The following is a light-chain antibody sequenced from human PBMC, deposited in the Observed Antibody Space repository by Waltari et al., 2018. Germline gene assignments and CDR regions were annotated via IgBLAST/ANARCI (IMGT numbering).Light chain of an antibody. CDR1: QSISSY. CDR3: QQSYSTPLT. Sequence: LQIDQFPFSLSATVGGRVNITCRASQSISSYLNWYQQKPGKAPKLLIYAASSLQSGVPSRFSGSGSGTDFTLTISSLQPEDFATYYCQQSYSTPLTFGGGTKVEIK. J-gene: IGKJ4*01. CDR2: AAS. V-gene: IGKV1-39*01.